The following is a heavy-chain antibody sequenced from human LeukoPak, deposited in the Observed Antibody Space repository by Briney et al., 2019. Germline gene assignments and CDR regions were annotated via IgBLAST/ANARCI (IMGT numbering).Heavy chain of an antibody. CDR1: GGSIGSSSYY. V-gene: IGHV4-39*07. Sequence: SEALSLTCTVSGGSIGSSSYYWGWIRQPPGKGLEWIGSIYYSGSSYYNPSLKSRVTILVDTSKNQFSLRLSSVTAADTAVYYCARIGYDSSGYYYWFEPWGQGTLVTVSS. J-gene: IGHJ5*02. D-gene: IGHD3-22*01. CDR2: IYYSGSS. CDR3: ARIGYDSSGYYYWFEP.